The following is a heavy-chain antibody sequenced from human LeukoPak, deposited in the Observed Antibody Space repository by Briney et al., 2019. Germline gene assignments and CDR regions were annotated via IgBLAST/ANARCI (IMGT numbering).Heavy chain of an antibody. Sequence: GGSLRLSCAASGFTFSSYWKHWVRQAPGKGLVWVSRINSDGSSTSYADSVKGRFTISRDNAKNTLYLQMNSLRAEDTAVYYCARGNSGYDLDLRFDYWGQGTLVTVSS. J-gene: IGHJ4*02. CDR1: GFTFSSYW. CDR3: ARGNSGYDLDLRFDY. CDR2: INSDGSST. D-gene: IGHD5-12*01. V-gene: IGHV3-74*01.